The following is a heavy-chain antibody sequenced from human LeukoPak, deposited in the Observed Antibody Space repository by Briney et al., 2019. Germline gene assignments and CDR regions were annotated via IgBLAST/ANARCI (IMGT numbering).Heavy chain of an antibody. J-gene: IGHJ6*03. CDR3: AKPEDYYYYMDV. V-gene: IGHV3-30*02. Sequence: GGSLRLSCAASGFTFSSYGMHWVRQAPGKGLEWVAFIRYDGSNKYYADSVKGRFTISRDNSKNTLYLQMTSLRAEDTAVYYCAKPEDYYYYMDVWGKGTTVTISS. CDR2: IRYDGSNK. CDR1: GFTFSSYG.